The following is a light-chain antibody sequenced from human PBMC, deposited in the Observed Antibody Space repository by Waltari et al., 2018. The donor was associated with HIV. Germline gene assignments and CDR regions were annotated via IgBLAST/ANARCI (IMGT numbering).Light chain of an antibody. CDR1: GSNIGATYD. V-gene: IGLV1-40*01. J-gene: IGLJ2*01. CDR3: QSYDSRLSGSV. Sequence: SVLTQPPSVSGAPGQRVTISCSESGSNIGATYDVHWYQHLPGTAPKLLIYGNSNRPSGVPDRCSGSKSGTSASLAITGLQPEDEGDYYCQSYDSRLSGSVFGGGTKLTVL. CDR2: GNS.